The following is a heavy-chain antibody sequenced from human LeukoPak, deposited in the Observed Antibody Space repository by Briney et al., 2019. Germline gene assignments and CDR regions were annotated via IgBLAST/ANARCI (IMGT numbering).Heavy chain of an antibody. D-gene: IGHD2-2*01. CDR3: ARAGCSSTSCYEAPYNWFDP. J-gene: IGHJ5*02. CDR2: ISTNTGNP. Sequence: ASVKVSCKASGYTFTSYAMNWVRQAPGQGLEWMGWISTNTGNPTYAQGFTGRFVFSLDTSVSTAYLQISSLKAEDTAVHYCARAGCSSTSCYEAPYNWFDPWGQGTLVTVSS. CDR1: GYTFTSYA. V-gene: IGHV7-4-1*02.